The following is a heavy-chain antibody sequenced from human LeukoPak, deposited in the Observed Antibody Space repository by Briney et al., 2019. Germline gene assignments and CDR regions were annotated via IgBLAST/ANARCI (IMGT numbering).Heavy chain of an antibody. D-gene: IGHD3-10*01. CDR2: ISGSGGST. CDR1: GFTFSSYA. CDR3: AKVSEGEIDY. V-gene: IGHV3-23*01. Sequence: GGSLRLSCASSGFTFSSYAMSWVRQAPGKGLEWVSAISGSGGSTYYADSVKGRFTISGDNSKNTLYLQMNSLRAEDTAVHYCAKVSEGEIDYWGQGTLVTVSS. J-gene: IGHJ4*02.